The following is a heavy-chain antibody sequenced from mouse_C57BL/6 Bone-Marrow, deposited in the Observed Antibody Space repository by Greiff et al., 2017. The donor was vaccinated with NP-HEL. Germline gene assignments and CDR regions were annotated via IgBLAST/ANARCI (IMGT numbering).Heavy chain of an antibody. V-gene: IGHV1-76*01. CDR3: ARDGSSRYYAMDY. J-gene: IGHJ4*01. Sequence: VQLQQSGAELVRPGASVKLSCKASGYTFTDYYINWVKQRPGQGLEWIARIYPGSGNTYYNEKFKGKATLTAENSSSTAYMQLSSLTSEDSAVYFGARDGSSRYYAMDYWGQGTSVTVSS. CDR2: IYPGSGNT. D-gene: IGHD1-1*01. CDR1: GYTFTDYY.